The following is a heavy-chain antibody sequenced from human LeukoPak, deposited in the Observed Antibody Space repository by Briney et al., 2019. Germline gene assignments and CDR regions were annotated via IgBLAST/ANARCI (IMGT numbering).Heavy chain of an antibody. CDR3: ARHYLSDGILSTFDP. Sequence: LSETLSLTCTVSGGSISSSPYYWGWIRQPPGTGLEWIGTIYYRGSTYSNPSLNSRVTISLDTSKNQFSLRLRSVTAADTALYYCARHYLSDGILSTFDPWGQGTLVTVSS. CDR1: GGSISSSPYY. D-gene: IGHD2-2*01. V-gene: IGHV4-39*01. CDR2: IYYRGST. J-gene: IGHJ5*02.